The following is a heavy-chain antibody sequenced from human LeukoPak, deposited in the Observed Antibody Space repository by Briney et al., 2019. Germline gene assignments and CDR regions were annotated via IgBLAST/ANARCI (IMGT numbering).Heavy chain of an antibody. V-gene: IGHV3-33*06. CDR1: GFTFSSYG. D-gene: IGHD3-22*01. Sequence: PGGSLRLSCAASGFTFSSYGMHWVRQAPGKGLEWVAVIWYDGSNKYYADSVKGRFTISRDNSKNTLYLQMNSLRAEDTAVYYCAKICDSSGHFDYWGQGTLVTVSS. J-gene: IGHJ4*02. CDR2: IWYDGSNK. CDR3: AKICDSSGHFDY.